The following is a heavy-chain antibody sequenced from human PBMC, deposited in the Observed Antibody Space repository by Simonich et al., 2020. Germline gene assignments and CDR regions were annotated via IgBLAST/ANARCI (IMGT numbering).Heavy chain of an antibody. CDR3: ARDGLGTAYYYYMDV. Sequence: EVQLVESGGGLVQPGGSLRLSCAACGFTFSSYWMSWVRQAPGKGLEWVAKIKQDGSEKYYVDSVKGRFTSSRDNAKNSLYLQMNSLRAEDTAVYYCARDGLGTAYYYYMDVWGKGTTVTVSS. CDR1: GFTFSSYW. J-gene: IGHJ6*03. D-gene: IGHD7-27*01. CDR2: IKQDGSEK. V-gene: IGHV3-7*01.